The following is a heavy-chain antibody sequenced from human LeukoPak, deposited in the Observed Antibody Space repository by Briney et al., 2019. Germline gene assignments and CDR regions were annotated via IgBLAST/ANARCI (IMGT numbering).Heavy chain of an antibody. CDR1: GGSFSGYY. J-gene: IGHJ4*02. D-gene: IGHD3-3*01. Sequence: KPSETLSLTCAVYGGSFSGYYWSWIRQPPGKGLEWIGEINHSGSTNYNPSLKSRVTISVDTSKNQFSLKLSSVTAADTAVYYCARGLSITICVVVRVWFDYWGQGTLVTVSS. CDR2: INHSGST. CDR3: ARGLSITICVVVRVWFDY. V-gene: IGHV4-34*01.